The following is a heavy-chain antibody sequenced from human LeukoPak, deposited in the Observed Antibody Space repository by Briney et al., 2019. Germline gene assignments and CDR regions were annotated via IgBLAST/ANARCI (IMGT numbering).Heavy chain of an antibody. CDR2: MNPNSGNT. Sequence: ASVKVSCKASGYTFTSYDINWVRQATGQGLEWMGWMNPNSGNTGYAQKFQGRVTMTRNTSISTAYMELSGLRSEDTAVYYCARAFSNYYYYYGMDVWGQGTTVTVSS. V-gene: IGHV1-8*01. CDR3: ARAFSNYYYYYGMDV. CDR1: GYTFTSYD. D-gene: IGHD3-16*01. J-gene: IGHJ6*02.